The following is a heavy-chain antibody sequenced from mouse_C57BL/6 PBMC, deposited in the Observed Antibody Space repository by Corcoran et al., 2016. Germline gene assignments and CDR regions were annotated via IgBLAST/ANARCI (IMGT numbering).Heavy chain of an antibody. D-gene: IGHD2-4*01. Sequence: QIQLVQSGPELKKPGETVKISCKASGYTFTTYGMSWVKQAPGKGLKWMGWINTYSGVPTYADDFKGRFAFSLETSASTAYLQINNLKNEDTATYFCAREDYADYWGQGTTHSLL. V-gene: IGHV9-3*01. CDR3: AREDYADY. J-gene: IGHJ2*01. CDR2: INTYSGVP. CDR1: GYTFTTYG.